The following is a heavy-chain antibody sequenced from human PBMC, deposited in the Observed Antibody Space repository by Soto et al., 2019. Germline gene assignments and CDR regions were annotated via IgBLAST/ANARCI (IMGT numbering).Heavy chain of an antibody. V-gene: IGHV3-21*06. CDR1: GFTFTTYS. J-gene: IGHJ4*02. D-gene: IGHD4-17*01. CDR2: ISSSSTHI. Sequence: EVQLVDSGGGLVKPGGSLRLSCAASGFTFTTYSMNWVRQPPGKGLEWVSSISSSSTHIYYADSVKGRFTISRDNAKNSLYLQMNSLRAEDTAVYYCARDKYGDYAYDYWGQVTLVTVSS. CDR3: ARDKYGDYAYDY.